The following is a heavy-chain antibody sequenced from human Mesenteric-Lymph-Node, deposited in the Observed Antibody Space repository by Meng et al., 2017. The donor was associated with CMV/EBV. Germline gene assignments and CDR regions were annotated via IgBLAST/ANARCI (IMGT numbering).Heavy chain of an antibody. Sequence: SPTCPGAGGSVSSGSYYWSWIRQPPGKGLEWIGYIYYSGSTNYNPSLKSRVTISVDTSKNQFSLKLSSVTAADTAVYYCARDPGLESWGQGTLVTVSS. CDR3: ARDPGLES. V-gene: IGHV4-61*01. CDR2: IYYSGST. CDR1: GGSVSSGSYY. J-gene: IGHJ4*02.